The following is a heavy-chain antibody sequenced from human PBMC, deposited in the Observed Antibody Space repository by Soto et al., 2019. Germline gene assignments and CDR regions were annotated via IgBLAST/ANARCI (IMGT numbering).Heavy chain of an antibody. CDR3: ARQTTIIFPFGVVGAYGDLSDSRRRGSSVPGSAGM. J-gene: IGHJ6*01. D-gene: IGHD3-3*01. CDR1: GDSLTPGGYY. V-gene: IGHV4-31*03. CDR2: GYHSGST. Sequence: PSETLPLTCNVSGDSLTPGGYYWSWIRQQPGKGLEWIGYGYHSGSTYDNPSLKSRRTRALDTSQNQSSLKLRSVTVADTAVHYCARQTTIIFPFGVVGAYGDLSDSRRRGSSVPGSAGM.